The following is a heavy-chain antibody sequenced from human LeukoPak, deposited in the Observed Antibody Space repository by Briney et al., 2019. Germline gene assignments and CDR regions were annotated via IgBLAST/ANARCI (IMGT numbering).Heavy chain of an antibody. CDR3: AKEGGYYDYVWGAGDAFDI. V-gene: IGHV3-23*01. D-gene: IGHD3-16*01. J-gene: IGHJ3*02. Sequence: PGGSLRLSCAASGFTFSSYAMSWVRQAPGKGLEWVSAISGSGGSTYYADSVKGRFTISRDNSKNTLYLQMNSLRAEDTAVYYCAKEGGYYDYVWGAGDAFDIWGQGTMVTVSS. CDR2: ISGSGGST. CDR1: GFTFSSYA.